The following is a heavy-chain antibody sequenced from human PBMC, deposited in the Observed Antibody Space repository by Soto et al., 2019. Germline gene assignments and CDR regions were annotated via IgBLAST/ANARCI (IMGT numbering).Heavy chain of an antibody. CDR2: LYTEGTT. Sequence: GGSLRLSCVASGLTISHNYMAWVRQAPEMGLEWVSILYTEGTTYYADSVKGRFTISRDSSKNTLFLQMDSLRAEDTAVYYCVRPRPSGENYGMDVWGQGTTVTVSS. CDR3: VRPRPSGENYGMDV. V-gene: IGHV3-53*01. D-gene: IGHD3-16*01. J-gene: IGHJ6*02. CDR1: GLTISHNY.